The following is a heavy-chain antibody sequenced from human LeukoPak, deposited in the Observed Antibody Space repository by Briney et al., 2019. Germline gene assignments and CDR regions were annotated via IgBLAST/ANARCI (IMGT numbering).Heavy chain of an antibody. CDR2: ILYDGSNK. V-gene: IGHV3-30*04. CDR1: GFTFSSYA. D-gene: IGHD6-6*01. Sequence: GRSLRLSCAASGFTFSSYAMYWVRQAPGKGLQWVATILYDGSNKYYVDSVKGRFTISRDNSKNTLYLQMNSLRAEDTAVYYCAKGYSSSRADAFDIWGQGTMVTVSS. J-gene: IGHJ3*02. CDR3: AKGYSSSRADAFDI.